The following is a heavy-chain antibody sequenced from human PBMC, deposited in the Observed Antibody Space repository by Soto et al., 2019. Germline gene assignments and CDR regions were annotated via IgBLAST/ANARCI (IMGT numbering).Heavy chain of an antibody. CDR2: ISSSSSYI. Sequence: EVQLVESGGGLVKPEGSLRLSCAASGFTFSSYSMNWVRQAPGKGLEWVSSISSSSSYIYYADSVKGRFTISRDNAKNSLHLQMNSLRAEDTAVYYCARVSGIAVAGYYYYGMDVWGQGTTVTVSS. D-gene: IGHD6-19*01. CDR3: ARVSGIAVAGYYYYGMDV. J-gene: IGHJ6*02. V-gene: IGHV3-21*01. CDR1: GFTFSSYS.